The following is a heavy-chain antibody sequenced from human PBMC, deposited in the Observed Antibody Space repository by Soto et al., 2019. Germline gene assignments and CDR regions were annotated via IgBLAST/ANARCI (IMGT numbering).Heavy chain of an antibody. V-gene: IGHV4-31*03. Sequence: NPSETLSLTCTVSGGSISSGGYYWSWIRQHPGKGLEWIGYIYYSGSTYYNPSLKSRVTISVDTSKNQFSLKLSSVTAADTAVYYCARAAQGSGYYFDYWGQGTLVTVSS. CDR1: GGSISSGGYY. CDR2: IYYSGST. J-gene: IGHJ4*02. D-gene: IGHD3-22*01. CDR3: ARAAQGSGYYFDY.